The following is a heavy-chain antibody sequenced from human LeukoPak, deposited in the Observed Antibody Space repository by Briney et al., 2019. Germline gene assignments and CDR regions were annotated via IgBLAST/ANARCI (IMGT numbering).Heavy chain of an antibody. CDR3: ARRAGAYSHPYDY. Sequence: GGSLRLSCAASGFTFSSYWMSWVRQAPGKGLEWVANIKQDGSEKYYVDSVKGRFTISRDNSKNALYLQMNSLRAEDTAVYYCARRAGAYSHPYDYWGQGTLVTVSS. D-gene: IGHD4/OR15-4a*01. J-gene: IGHJ4*02. CDR1: GFTFSSYW. CDR2: IKQDGSEK. V-gene: IGHV3-7*03.